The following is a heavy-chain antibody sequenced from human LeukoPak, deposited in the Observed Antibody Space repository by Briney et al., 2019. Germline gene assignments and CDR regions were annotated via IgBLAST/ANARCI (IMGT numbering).Heavy chain of an antibody. Sequence: GGSLRLSCAASGFTFSSYGMSWVRQAPGKGLEWVSAISGSGGSTYYADSVKGRFTISRDNSKNTLYLQMNSLRAEDTAAYYCAKAYYGSGSSFFDYWGQGTLVTVSS. CDR2: ISGSGGST. J-gene: IGHJ4*02. CDR3: AKAYYGSGSSFFDY. V-gene: IGHV3-23*01. D-gene: IGHD3-10*01. CDR1: GFTFSSYG.